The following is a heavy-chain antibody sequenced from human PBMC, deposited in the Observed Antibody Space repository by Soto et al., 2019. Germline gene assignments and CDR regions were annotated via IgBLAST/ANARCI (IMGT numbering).Heavy chain of an antibody. V-gene: IGHV4-31*03. Sequence: SETLSLTCTVSGGSISSGGYYWSWIRQHPGKGLEWIGYIYYSGSTYYNPSLKSRVTISVDTSKNQFSLKLSSVTAADTAVYYCARQMRGPIPHFGWLSPLTSWGQGTQVTAPQ. CDR1: GGSISSGGYY. J-gene: IGHJ5*02. CDR3: ARQMRGPIPHFGWLSPLTS. D-gene: IGHD3-9*01. CDR2: IYYSGST.